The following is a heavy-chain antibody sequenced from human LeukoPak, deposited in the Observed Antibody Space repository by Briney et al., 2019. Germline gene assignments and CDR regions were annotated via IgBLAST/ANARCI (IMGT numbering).Heavy chain of an antibody. CDR3: ASIPGGGRDYYYGMDV. CDR1: GFTFSSHA. D-gene: IGHD1-26*01. V-gene: IGHV3-30-3*01. Sequence: SGGSLRLSCAASGFTFSSHAMTWVRQAPGKGLEWVAVISYDGSNKYYADSVKGRFTISRDNSKNTLYLQMNSLRAEDTAVYYCASIPGGGRDYYYGMDVWGQGTTVTVSS. J-gene: IGHJ6*02. CDR2: ISYDGSNK.